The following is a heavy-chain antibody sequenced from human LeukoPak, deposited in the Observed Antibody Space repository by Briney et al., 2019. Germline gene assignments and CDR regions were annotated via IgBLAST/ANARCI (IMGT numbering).Heavy chain of an antibody. CDR3: ARGPLTFGGVIVIDDAFDI. J-gene: IGHJ3*02. Sequence: SETLSLTCTVSGGSISSYYWSWIRQPAGKGLEWVGRIYTSGSTNYNPSLKRRVTISVHTSKNQFSLKLSSVTAADTAVYYCARGPLTFGGVIVIDDAFDIWGQGTMVTVSS. CDR1: GGSISSYY. D-gene: IGHD3-16*02. CDR2: IYTSGST. V-gene: IGHV4-4*07.